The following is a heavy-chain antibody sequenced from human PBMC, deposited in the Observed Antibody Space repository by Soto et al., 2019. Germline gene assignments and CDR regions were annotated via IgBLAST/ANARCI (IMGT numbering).Heavy chain of an antibody. D-gene: IGHD3-3*01. CDR1: GGSFSGYY. V-gene: IGHV4-34*01. CDR3: ARVGRYYDFWSGYYDY. Sequence: SETLSLTCAVYGGSFSGYYWSWIRQPPGKGLEWIGEINHSGSTNYNPSLKSRVTISVDTSKNQFSLKLSSVTAADTAVYCCARVGRYYDFWSGYYDYWGQGTLVTVSS. CDR2: INHSGST. J-gene: IGHJ4*02.